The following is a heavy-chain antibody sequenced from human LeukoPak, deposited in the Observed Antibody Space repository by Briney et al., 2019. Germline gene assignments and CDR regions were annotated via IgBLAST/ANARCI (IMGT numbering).Heavy chain of an antibody. Sequence: GGSLRLSCAASGFTFSNFAMMWVRQAPGKGLEGLAVISYDGSNKYYADSVKGRFTISRDNSKNTLYLQMNSLRAEDTAVYYCARDLLIRYFDWLMGDYGMDVWGQGTTVTVSS. CDR2: ISYDGSNK. CDR1: GFTFSNFA. J-gene: IGHJ6*02. D-gene: IGHD3-9*01. CDR3: ARDLLIRYFDWLMGDYGMDV. V-gene: IGHV3-30*04.